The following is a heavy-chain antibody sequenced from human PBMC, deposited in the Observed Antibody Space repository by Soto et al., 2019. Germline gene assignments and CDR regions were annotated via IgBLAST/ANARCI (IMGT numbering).Heavy chain of an antibody. CDR3: ARDGAVAGNANFGY. CDR1: GYTFTNYA. CDR2: INAGNAKT. D-gene: IGHD6-19*01. V-gene: IGHV1-3*01. Sequence: ASVKVSCKASGYTFTNYAIHWVRQGPGQSLEWTGWINAGNAKTKYSQKFQGRVTISRDTSASTAYMELSSLRSEDTAVYYCARDGAVAGNANFGYWGQGALVTVSS. J-gene: IGHJ4*02.